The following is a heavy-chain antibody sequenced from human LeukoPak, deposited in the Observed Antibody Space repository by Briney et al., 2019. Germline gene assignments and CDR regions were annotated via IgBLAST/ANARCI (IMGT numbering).Heavy chain of an antibody. D-gene: IGHD6-6*01. J-gene: IGHJ4*02. Sequence: PGGSLRLSCIASGFSFSGHWMHWARQLPGKGLVWVSRISPTGSTTSYADSVKGRFTVSRDNAKNTLYLQVNNLRAEDTAVYYCARGPNSNWSGLDFWGQGTLVIVSS. CDR3: ARGPNSNWSGLDF. CDR1: GFSFSGHW. V-gene: IGHV3-74*01. CDR2: ISPTGSTT.